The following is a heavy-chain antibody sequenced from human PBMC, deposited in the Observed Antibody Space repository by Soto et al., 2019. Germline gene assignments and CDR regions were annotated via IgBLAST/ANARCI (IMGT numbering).Heavy chain of an antibody. D-gene: IGHD2-21*01. CDR2: ITSNGGNT. CDR1: GFTFSSYA. CDR3: ARRIPSGYGMDV. V-gene: IGHV3-64*01. Sequence: EVQLVESGGGLVQPGGSLRLSCAASGFTFSSYAMHWVRQAPGKGLEYVSAITSNGGNTDYASSVKGRFTISRDNSKNTLYLQMGSLRAEDMAVYYSARRIPSGYGMDVWGQGTTVNVSS. J-gene: IGHJ6*02.